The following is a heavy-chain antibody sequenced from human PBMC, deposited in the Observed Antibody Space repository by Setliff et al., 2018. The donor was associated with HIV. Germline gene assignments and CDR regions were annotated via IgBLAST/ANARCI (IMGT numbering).Heavy chain of an antibody. V-gene: IGHV4-59*08. CDR2: IYKSGTT. J-gene: IGHJ4*02. CDR1: GGSVNSYH. D-gene: IGHD2-21*02. Sequence: SETLSLTCSVSGGSVNSYHWSWIRQPPGKGLEWIGYIYKSGTTNYSPSHKSRVTISAGPSKKQFSRKLTSVTAADTAVLYCGRLSGTAMASFDSWGQGMLVTVSS. CDR3: GRLSGTAMASFDS.